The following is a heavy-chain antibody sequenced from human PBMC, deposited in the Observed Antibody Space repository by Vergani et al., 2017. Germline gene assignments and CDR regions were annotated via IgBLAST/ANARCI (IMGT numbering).Heavy chain of an antibody. CDR3: AHANYDFWSGYYYFDY. D-gene: IGHD3-3*01. Sequence: QVTLKESGPTLVKPTQTLTLTCTFSGFSLSTSGVGVGWIRQPPGKALEWLALIYWDDDKRYSPSLKSRLTITKDTSKNQVVLTMTNMDPVDTATYYCAHANYDFWSGYYYFDYWGQGTLVTVSS. CDR2: IYWDDDK. J-gene: IGHJ4*02. CDR1: GFSLSTSGVG. V-gene: IGHV2-5*02.